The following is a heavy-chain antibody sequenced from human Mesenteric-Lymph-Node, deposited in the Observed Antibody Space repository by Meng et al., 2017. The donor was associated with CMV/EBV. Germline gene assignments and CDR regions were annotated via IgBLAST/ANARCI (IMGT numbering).Heavy chain of an antibody. CDR1: GGSITSSSYY. CDR2: IYYSGST. J-gene: IGHJ4*02. V-gene: IGHV4-39*07. Sequence: SETLSLTCTVSGGSITSSSYYWGWLRQPPGKGLEWIGNIYYSGSTYYNPSLKSRVVISVDTSRNPFSLKLSSVTAADTAVYYCARARFNYFDSSGDPPDYWGQGTLVTVSS. D-gene: IGHD3-22*01. CDR3: ARARFNYFDSSGDPPDY.